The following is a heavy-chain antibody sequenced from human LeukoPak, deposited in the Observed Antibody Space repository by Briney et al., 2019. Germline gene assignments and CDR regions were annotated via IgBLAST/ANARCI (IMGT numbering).Heavy chain of an antibody. Sequence: KSSETLSLTCTVSGDSTSSYYWSWIRQPPGKGLEWIGYIYYSGSTNYNPSLKSRVTILVDTSKNQFSLKLSSVTAADTAVCYCAKDRSDAFDIWGQGTMVTVSS. J-gene: IGHJ3*02. V-gene: IGHV4-59*01. CDR1: GDSTSSYY. CDR3: AKDRSDAFDI. CDR2: IYYSGST. D-gene: IGHD1-26*01.